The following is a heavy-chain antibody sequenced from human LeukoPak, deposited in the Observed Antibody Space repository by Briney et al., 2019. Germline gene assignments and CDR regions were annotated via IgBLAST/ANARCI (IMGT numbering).Heavy chain of an antibody. D-gene: IGHD3-3*01. Sequence: ASVKVSCKASGYTFTSYDINWVRQATGQGLEWMGWINPNSGNTVYAQKFQGRVTMTRNTSISTAYMELSSLRSEDTAVYYCARDSNRLTYYDFWSGYPRRRWFDPWGQGTLVTVSS. V-gene: IGHV1-8*01. J-gene: IGHJ5*02. CDR1: GYTFTSYD. CDR2: INPNSGNT. CDR3: ARDSNRLTYYDFWSGYPRRRWFDP.